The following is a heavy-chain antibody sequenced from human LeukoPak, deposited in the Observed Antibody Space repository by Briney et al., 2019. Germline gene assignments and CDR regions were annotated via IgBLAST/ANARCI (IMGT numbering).Heavy chain of an antibody. CDR3: AREWGGLVNWFDP. J-gene: IGHJ5*02. V-gene: IGHV4-59*01. CDR2: IYYSGST. Sequence: SETLSLTCTVSGGSISSYYWSWIRQPPGKGLEWIGYIYYSGSTNYNPSLKSRVTISVDTSKNQFSLKLSSVTAADTAVYYCAREWGGLVNWFDPWGQGTLVTVSS. D-gene: IGHD3-16*01. CDR1: GGSISSYY.